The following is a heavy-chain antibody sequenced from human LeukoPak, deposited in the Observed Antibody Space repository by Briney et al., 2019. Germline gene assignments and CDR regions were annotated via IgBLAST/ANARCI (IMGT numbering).Heavy chain of an antibody. D-gene: IGHD2-8*01. CDR1: GFTFSSYG. CDR3: AKRVPYASSSVYFDY. V-gene: IGHV3-23*01. J-gene: IGHJ4*02. CDR2: ISDDGRST. Sequence: GGSLRLSCAASGFTFSSYGMSWVRQAPGKGLEWVSSISDDGRSTYYADSVKGRFTISKDNSKNTMYLQMNNLRAEDTAIYYCAKRVPYASSSVYFDYWGQGTLVTVSS.